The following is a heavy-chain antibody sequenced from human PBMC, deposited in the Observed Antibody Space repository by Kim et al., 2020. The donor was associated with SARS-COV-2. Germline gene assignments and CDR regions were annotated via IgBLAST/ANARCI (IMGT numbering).Heavy chain of an antibody. CDR3: ASPKIYYDYVWGSLEPFDY. D-gene: IGHD3-16*01. Sequence: GGSLRLSCAASGFTFSSYAMHWVRQAPGKGLEWVAVISYDGSNKYYADSVKGRFTISRDNSKNTLYLQMNSLRAEDTAVYYCASPKIYYDYVWGSLEPFDYWGQGTLVTVSS. V-gene: IGHV3-30*04. J-gene: IGHJ4*02. CDR2: ISYDGSNK. CDR1: GFTFSSYA.